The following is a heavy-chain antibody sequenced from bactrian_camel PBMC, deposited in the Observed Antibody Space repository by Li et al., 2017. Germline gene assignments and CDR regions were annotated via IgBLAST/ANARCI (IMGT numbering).Heavy chain of an antibody. CDR3: AAWCTGTAGYTLLDAQKYNY. Sequence: HVQLVESGGGLVQPGGSLQLTCTASGFSGGAPFSARWMYWARRAPGKGLEWVASIRGDGAFTDYADSAKGRFTISQDNAENILYLQMNSLEPEDSGMYYCAAWCTGTAGYTLLDAQKYNYWGQGTQVTVSS. J-gene: IGHJ4*01. CDR1: GFSGGAPFSARW. CDR2: IRGDGAFT. D-gene: IGHD3*01. V-gene: IGHV3S1*01.